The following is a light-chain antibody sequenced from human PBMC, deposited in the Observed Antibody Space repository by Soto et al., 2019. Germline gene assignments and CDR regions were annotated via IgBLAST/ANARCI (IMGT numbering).Light chain of an antibody. CDR1: QAISDH. Sequence: DFQMTQSPSSLSASVGDRVTITCRASQAISDHLAWYQHKPGKGPELLIYGASTLQSGVPSRFSGGGSGTDFTLTISSLQPEDVATYYCQKYDRTPRTFGQGTKVELK. V-gene: IGKV1-27*01. CDR3: QKYDRTPRT. CDR2: GAS. J-gene: IGKJ1*01.